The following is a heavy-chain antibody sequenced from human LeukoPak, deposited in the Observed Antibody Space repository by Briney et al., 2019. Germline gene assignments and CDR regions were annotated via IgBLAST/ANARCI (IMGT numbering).Heavy chain of an antibody. CDR1: GFTFSSYG. J-gene: IGHJ5*02. Sequence: PGGSLRLSCAASGFTFSSYGMSWVRQAPGKGLEWVSAISGSGGSTYYADSVKGRFTISRDNSKNTLYLQMNSLRAEDTAVYYCAKDHSSGWYGDNWFDPWGQGTLVTVSS. CDR3: AKDHSSGWYGDNWFDP. D-gene: IGHD6-19*01. CDR2: ISGSGGST. V-gene: IGHV3-23*01.